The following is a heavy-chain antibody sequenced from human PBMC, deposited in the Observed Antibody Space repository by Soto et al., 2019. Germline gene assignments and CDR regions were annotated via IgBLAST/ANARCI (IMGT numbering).Heavy chain of an antibody. D-gene: IGHD3-10*02. J-gene: IGHJ4*02. V-gene: IGHV4-31*03. CDR3: ARTSVFGEFDLDD. CDR1: GCSISSDGYY. Sequence: QVQLQESGPGLVKPSQTLSLTCTVSGCSISSDGYYWSWIRQHPGKGLEWIGYISYRVSTYYNPSLKSRVTISVDTSKNQFSLKLSAVTAADTGVYYCARTSVFGEFDLDDWGQGTLVTVSS. CDR2: ISYRVST.